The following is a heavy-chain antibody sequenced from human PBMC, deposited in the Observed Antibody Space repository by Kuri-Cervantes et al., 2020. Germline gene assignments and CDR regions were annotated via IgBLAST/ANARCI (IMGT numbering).Heavy chain of an antibody. D-gene: IGHD6-19*01. V-gene: IGHV4-59*13. Sequence: SETLSLTCTVSGDFMANFYWSWIRQSPGKGLEWIGFIFDTGNTDYNPSLKSRVTIAVDTSRNQFSLKLDSVTAADTAVYFCARGGWYQDYWGQGTLVTVSS. CDR2: IFDTGNT. J-gene: IGHJ4*02. CDR1: GDFMANFY. CDR3: ARGGWYQDY.